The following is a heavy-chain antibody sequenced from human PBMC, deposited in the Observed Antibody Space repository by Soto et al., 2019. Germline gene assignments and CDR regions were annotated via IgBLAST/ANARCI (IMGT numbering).Heavy chain of an antibody. CDR1: GFTFSSYS. D-gene: IGHD6-6*01. CDR2: ISNSRSTI. CDR3: ARVYGGSSGLYWYFDF. V-gene: IGHV3-48*01. J-gene: IGHJ2*01. Sequence: GGSLRLSCAASGFTFSSYSMNWVRQAPGKGLEWVSDISNSRSTIYYADSVKGRFTISRDNAKNTLYVQMNSLRAEDTAVYYCARVYGGSSGLYWYFDFWGRGTLVTVSS.